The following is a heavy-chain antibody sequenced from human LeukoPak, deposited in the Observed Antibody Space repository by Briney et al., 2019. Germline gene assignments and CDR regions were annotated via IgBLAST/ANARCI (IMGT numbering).Heavy chain of an antibody. CDR2: ISSSSSTI. CDR1: GFTFSSYS. J-gene: IGHJ4*02. V-gene: IGHV3-48*01. CDR3: ARDSVVGATTDY. D-gene: IGHD1-26*01. Sequence: GSLRLSCAASGFTFSSYSVNWVRQAPGKGLEWVSYISSSSSTIYYADSVKGRFTISRDNAKNALYLQMNSLRAEDTAVYYCARDSVVGATTDYWGQGTLVTASS.